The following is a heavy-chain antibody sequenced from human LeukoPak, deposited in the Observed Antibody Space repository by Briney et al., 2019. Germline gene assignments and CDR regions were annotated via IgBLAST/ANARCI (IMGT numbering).Heavy chain of an antibody. J-gene: IGHJ4*02. V-gene: IGHV4-34*01. CDR1: GGSFSGYY. CDR3: ARVLYYDFWSGSYSGYYFDY. Sequence: ASETLSLTCAVYGGSFSGYYWSWIRQPPGKGLEWIGEINHSGSTNYNPSLKSRVTISVDTSKNQFSLKLSSVTAADTAVYNCARVLYYDFWSGSYSGYYFDYWGQGTLVTVSS. D-gene: IGHD3-3*01. CDR2: INHSGST.